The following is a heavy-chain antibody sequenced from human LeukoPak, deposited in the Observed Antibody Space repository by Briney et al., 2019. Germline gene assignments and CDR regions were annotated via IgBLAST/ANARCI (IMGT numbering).Heavy chain of an antibody. CDR1: GFTFSKYW. D-gene: IGHD1-7*01. J-gene: IGHJ4*02. V-gene: IGHV3-7*01. Sequence: QSGGSLRLSCAASGFTFSKYWMNWVRQAPGKGLEWVANIKQDGSEKNFVDSVKGRFTISRENAKNSLYLQMNSLRPEDTAVYYCASTNSLDYWGQGALVTVSS. CDR3: ASTNSLDY. CDR2: IKQDGSEK.